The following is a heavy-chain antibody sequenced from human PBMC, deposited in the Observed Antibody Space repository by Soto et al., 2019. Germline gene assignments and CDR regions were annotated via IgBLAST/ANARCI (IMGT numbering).Heavy chain of an antibody. V-gene: IGHV4-31*03. Sequence: SETLSLTCTVSGGSISSGGYYWSWIRQHPGKGLEWIGYIYYSGSTYYNPSLKSRVTISVDTSKNQFSLKLSSVTAADTAVYYCARSSRRYYDSSGYFDYWGQGTLVTVSS. CDR2: IYYSGST. CDR3: ARSSRRYYDSSGYFDY. CDR1: GGSISSGGYY. D-gene: IGHD3-22*01. J-gene: IGHJ4*02.